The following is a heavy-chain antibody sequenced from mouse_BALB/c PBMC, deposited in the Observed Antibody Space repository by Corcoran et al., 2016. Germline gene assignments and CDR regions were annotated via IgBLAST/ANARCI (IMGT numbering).Heavy chain of an antibody. CDR1: GYTFSSYW. CDR3: ARKELRRAWFAY. J-gene: IGHJ3*01. D-gene: IGHD2-12*01. CDR2: ILHGSGST. Sequence: QVQLQQYGAELMKPGPSVKISCKATGYTFSSYWIAWVMQRAGHGLEWIGEILHGSGSTNYNEKFKVKDTFPADSSSNTAYMQLRSLTSEDSAVYYCARKELRRAWFAYWGQGTLVTVSA. V-gene: IGHV1-9*01.